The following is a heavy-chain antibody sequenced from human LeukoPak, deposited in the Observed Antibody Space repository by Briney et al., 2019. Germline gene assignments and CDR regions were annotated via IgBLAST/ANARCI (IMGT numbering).Heavy chain of an antibody. CDR1: GFTVSSNY. D-gene: IGHD1-26*01. Sequence: GGSLRLSCAASGFTVSSNYMSWVRQAPGKGLECVSVIYSGGSTYYADSVKGRFTISRDNSQKKLYLQMNNLRPEDTALYYCARGTSSPGYFDFWGQGTQVTVSS. J-gene: IGHJ4*02. V-gene: IGHV3-53*05. CDR2: IYSGGST. CDR3: ARGTSSPGYFDF.